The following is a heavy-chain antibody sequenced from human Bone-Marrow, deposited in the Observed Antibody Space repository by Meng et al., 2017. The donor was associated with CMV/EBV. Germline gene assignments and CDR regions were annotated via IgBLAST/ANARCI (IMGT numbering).Heavy chain of an antibody. CDR3: ARNSGVDTAMVTNYYYYGMDV. J-gene: IGHJ6*02. D-gene: IGHD5-18*01. Sequence: YAISWVRQAPGQGLEWVGGSSPRLGIARDAQKFQGRVTITADESTSTGYMELSSLRSEDTAMYYCARNSGVDTAMVTNYYYYGMDVWGQGTTVTVSS. V-gene: IGHV1-69*10. CDR1: YA. CDR2: SSPRLGIA.